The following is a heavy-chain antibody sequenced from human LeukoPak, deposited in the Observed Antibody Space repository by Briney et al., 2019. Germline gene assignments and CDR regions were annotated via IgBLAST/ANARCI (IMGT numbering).Heavy chain of an antibody. CDR2: MNPNNGNT. V-gene: IGHV1-8*01. J-gene: IGHJ5*02. CDR1: GLTFTSND. CDR3: ARDGEGVAISVNYWFDP. D-gene: IGHD3-10*01. Sequence: PGASVKVSSKASGLTFTSNDINWVRQASGQGLERMGWMNPNNGNTGYAQKFQGRVTMTRDTSISTAYMELRGLRSEDTAVYSCARDGEGVAISVNYWFDPWGQGTLVTVSS.